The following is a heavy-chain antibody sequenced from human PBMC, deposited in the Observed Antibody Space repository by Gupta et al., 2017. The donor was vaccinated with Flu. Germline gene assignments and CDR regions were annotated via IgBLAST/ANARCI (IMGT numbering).Heavy chain of an antibody. CDR2: ISGSGGST. D-gene: IGHD5-12*01. J-gene: IGHJ4*02. CDR3: AKDLGDGYNGGYYFDY. V-gene: IGHV3-23*01. Sequence: TGKGLEWVSAISGSGGSTYYADSVEGRFTISRDNFKKTMDLQMNSLRAEDTAIYYCAKDLGDGYNGGYYFDYGGQGTLVTVSS.